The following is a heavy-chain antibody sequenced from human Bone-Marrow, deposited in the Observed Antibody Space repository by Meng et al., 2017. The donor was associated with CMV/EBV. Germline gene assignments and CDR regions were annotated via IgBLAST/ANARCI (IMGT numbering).Heavy chain of an antibody. Sequence: GGSLRLSCAASGFTFDDYAMHWVRQAPGKGLEWVSGISWNSGSIGYADSVKGRFTISRDNSKSTLYLQMNSLRAADTAVYYCARASPSVSVFDIWGPGPMVTCSS. V-gene: IGHV3-9*01. CDR1: GFTFDDYA. J-gene: IGHJ3*02. D-gene: IGHD5/OR15-5a*01. CDR3: ARASPSVSVFDI. CDR2: ISWNSGSI.